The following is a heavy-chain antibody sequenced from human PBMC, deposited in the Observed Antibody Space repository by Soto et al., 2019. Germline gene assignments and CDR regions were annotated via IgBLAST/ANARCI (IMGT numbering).Heavy chain of an antibody. V-gene: IGHV3-23*01. D-gene: IGHD5-18*01. CDR2: ISGSGGST. Sequence: EVQLLESGGGLVQPGGSLRLSCAASGFTFSSYAMSWVRQAPGKGLEWVSAISGSGGSTYYADSVKGRFTISRDNSKNTLYLQMNSLSAEDTAVSYCAKIPPGYSYGYFYFDYWGQGTLVTVSS. J-gene: IGHJ4*02. CDR1: GFTFSSYA. CDR3: AKIPPGYSYGYFYFDY.